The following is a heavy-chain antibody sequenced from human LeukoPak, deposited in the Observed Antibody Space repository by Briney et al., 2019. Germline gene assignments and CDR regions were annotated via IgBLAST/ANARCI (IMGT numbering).Heavy chain of an antibody. D-gene: IGHD1-26*01. J-gene: IGHJ4*02. CDR1: GFTFSTYS. Sequence: GGSLRLSCAASGFTFSTYSMNWVRQAPGKGLEWVSVIYSGGSTYYADSVKGRFTISRDNSKNTLYLQMNSLRAEDTAVYYCASTSGSYAFDYWGQGTLVTVSS. CDR2: IYSGGST. V-gene: IGHV3-53*01. CDR3: ASTSGSYAFDY.